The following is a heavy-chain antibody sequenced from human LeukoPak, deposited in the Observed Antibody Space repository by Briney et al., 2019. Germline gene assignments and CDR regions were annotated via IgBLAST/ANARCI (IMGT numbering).Heavy chain of an antibody. CDR3: ARDREDIVVVPAATYYYYYMDV. J-gene: IGHJ6*03. V-gene: IGHV4-61*02. D-gene: IGHD2-2*01. CDR1: GGSISSGSYY. CDR2: IYTSGST. Sequence: SQTLSLTCTVSGGSISSGSYYWSWIRQPAGKGLEWIGRIYTSGSTNYNPSLKSRVTISVDTSKNQFSLKLSSVTAADTAVYYCARDREDIVVVPAATYYYYYMDVWGKGTTVTVSS.